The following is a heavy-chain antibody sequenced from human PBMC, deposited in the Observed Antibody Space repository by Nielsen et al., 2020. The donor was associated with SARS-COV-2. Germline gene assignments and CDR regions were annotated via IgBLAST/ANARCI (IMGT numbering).Heavy chain of an antibody. CDR2: INHSGST. J-gene: IGHJ1*01. V-gene: IGHV4-34*01. D-gene: IGHD2-2*01. Sequence: WIRQPPGKGLEWIGEINHSGSTNYNPSLKNRVTISVDTSKNQFSLKLSSVTAADTAVYYCARGRSRYCSSTSCLQYFQHWGQGTLDTVSS. CDR3: ARGRSRYCSSTSCLQYFQH.